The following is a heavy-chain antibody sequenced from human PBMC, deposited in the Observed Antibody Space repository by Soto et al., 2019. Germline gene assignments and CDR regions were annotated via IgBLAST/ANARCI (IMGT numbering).Heavy chain of an antibody. CDR3: AREERQARGYSYGSHFDY. CDR1: GDSVSSNSAA. D-gene: IGHD5-18*01. V-gene: IGHV6-1*01. CDR2: TYYRSKWYN. J-gene: IGHJ4*02. Sequence: SQTLSLTCAISGDSVSSNSAAWNWIRQSPSRGLEWLGRTYYRSKWYNDYAVSVKSRITINPDTSKNQFSLQLNSVTPEDTAVYYCAREERQARGYSYGSHFDYWGQGTLVTVSS.